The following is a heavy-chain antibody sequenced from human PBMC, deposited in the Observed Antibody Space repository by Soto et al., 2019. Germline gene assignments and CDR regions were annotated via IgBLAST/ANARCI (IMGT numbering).Heavy chain of an antibody. Sequence: GGSLRLSCAASGFTFSSYAMHWVRQAPGKGLEWVAVISYDGSNKYYADSVKGRFTISRDNSKNTLYLQMNSLRAEDTAVYYCARDLGDSSGWYYFVYWGQGTLVTVSS. CDR3: ARDLGDSSGWYYFVY. CDR2: ISYDGSNK. CDR1: GFTFSSYA. J-gene: IGHJ4*02. D-gene: IGHD6-19*01. V-gene: IGHV3-30-3*01.